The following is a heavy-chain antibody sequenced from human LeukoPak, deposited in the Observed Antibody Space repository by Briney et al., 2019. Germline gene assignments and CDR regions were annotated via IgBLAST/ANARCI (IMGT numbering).Heavy chain of an antibody. V-gene: IGHV3-30*04. D-gene: IGHD2-15*01. CDR1: GFTFSSYA. J-gene: IGHJ4*02. CDR3: AREVVVAGKIFDY. Sequence: GGSLRPSCAASGFTFSSYAMHWVRQAPGKGLEWAAVISYDGSNKYYADSVKGRFTISRDNSKNTLYLQMNSLRAEDTAVYYCAREVVVAGKIFDYWGQGALVTVSS. CDR2: ISYDGSNK.